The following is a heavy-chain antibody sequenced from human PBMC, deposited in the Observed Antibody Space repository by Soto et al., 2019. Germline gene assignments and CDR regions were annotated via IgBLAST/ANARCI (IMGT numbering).Heavy chain of an antibody. J-gene: IGHJ6*03. CDR1: GFTFSDYY. Sequence: GESLKISCAASGFTFSDYYMSWIRQAPGKGLEWVSYISSSGSTIYYADSVKGRFTISRDNAKNSLYLQMNSLRAEDTAVYYCARGGYCSGGSCYSTYYYYYYMDVWGKGTTVTVSS. CDR2: ISSSGSTI. CDR3: ARGGYCSGGSCYSTYYYYYYMDV. D-gene: IGHD2-15*01. V-gene: IGHV3-11*01.